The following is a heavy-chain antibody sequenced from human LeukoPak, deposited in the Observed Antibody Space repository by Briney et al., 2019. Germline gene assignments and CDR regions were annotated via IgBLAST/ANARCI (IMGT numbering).Heavy chain of an antibody. Sequence: SETLSLTCSVSGGSIDRTSSYWGWVRQSPGKGLEWIGSINYVGSTYYNPSLKSRVTMSLDTSEDQFSLRLSSVTAADTAVYYCARSRGRKVTPFDYWGQGILVTVSS. D-gene: IGHD3-10*01. CDR1: GGSIDRTSSY. CDR2: INYVGST. V-gene: IGHV4-39*07. CDR3: ARSRGRKVTPFDY. J-gene: IGHJ4*02.